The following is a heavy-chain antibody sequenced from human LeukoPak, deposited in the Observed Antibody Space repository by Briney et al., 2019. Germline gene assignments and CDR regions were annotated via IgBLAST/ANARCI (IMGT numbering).Heavy chain of an antibody. Sequence: SVKVSCKASGGTFSSYAISWVRQAPGQGLEWMGGIIPIFGTANYAQKFQGRVTITADKSTSTAYMELSSLRSEDTAVYYCARGNYYGSGSYYTYWGQGTLVTVSS. J-gene: IGHJ4*02. D-gene: IGHD3-10*01. CDR2: IIPIFGTA. CDR3: ARGNYYGSGSYYTY. CDR1: GGTFSSYA. V-gene: IGHV1-69*06.